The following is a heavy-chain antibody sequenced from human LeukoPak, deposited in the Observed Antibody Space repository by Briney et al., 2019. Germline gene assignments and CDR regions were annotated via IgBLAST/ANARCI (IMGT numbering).Heavy chain of an antibody. D-gene: IGHD6-13*01. Sequence: ASVKVSCKASAYTFTSYGLSWVRQAPGQGLEWMGWINPYNGNTNYAQNLQGRVTMTTDTSTSTAYMELRSLRSDDTAVYYCARDWRLIPAAGEGYAFDIWGQGTKVTVSS. V-gene: IGHV1-18*01. CDR1: AYTFTSYG. J-gene: IGHJ3*02. CDR2: INPYNGNT. CDR3: ARDWRLIPAAGEGYAFDI.